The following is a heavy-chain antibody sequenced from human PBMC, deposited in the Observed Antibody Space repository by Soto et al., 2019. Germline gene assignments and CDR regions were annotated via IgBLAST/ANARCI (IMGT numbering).Heavy chain of an antibody. CDR2: ISSSSSYI. V-gene: IGHV3-21*01. CDR1: GFTFSSYS. CDR3: ARDPGGQWLPTGDNFDY. Sequence: PGGSLRLSCAASGFTFSSYSMNWVRQAPGKGLEWVSSISSSSSYIYYADSVKGRFTISRDNAKNSLYLQMNSLRAEDTAVYYCARDPGGQWLPTGDNFDYWGQGTLVTVSS. D-gene: IGHD6-19*01. J-gene: IGHJ4*02.